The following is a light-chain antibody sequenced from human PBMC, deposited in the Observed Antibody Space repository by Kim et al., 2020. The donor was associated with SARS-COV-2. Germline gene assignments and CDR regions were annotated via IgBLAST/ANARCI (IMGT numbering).Light chain of an antibody. CDR3: QVWESTTTV. V-gene: IGLV3-19*01. CDR2: AKN. Sequence: SVALGQTVRITCQGDSLRSYDASWYQQKPGQAPVLVIYAKNNRPSGIPDRFSGSNSGNTATLTISETQAMDEADYYCQVWESTTTVFGGGTQLTVL. CDR1: SLRSYD. J-gene: IGLJ2*01.